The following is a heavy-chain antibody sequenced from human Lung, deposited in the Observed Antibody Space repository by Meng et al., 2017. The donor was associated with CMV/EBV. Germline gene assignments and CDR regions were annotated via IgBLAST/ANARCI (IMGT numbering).Heavy chain of an antibody. CDR1: GFTFSSHW. Sequence: LTGAASGFTFSSHWMCWVRQAPGKGLEWVANIKADGSEKYYVDSVKGRFTVSRDNAKNSLYLQMNSLRAEDTAVYYCACNSGDCWGQGTLVTVSS. D-gene: IGHD3-10*01. J-gene: IGHJ4*02. V-gene: IGHV3-7*01. CDR2: IKADGSEK. CDR3: ACNSGDC.